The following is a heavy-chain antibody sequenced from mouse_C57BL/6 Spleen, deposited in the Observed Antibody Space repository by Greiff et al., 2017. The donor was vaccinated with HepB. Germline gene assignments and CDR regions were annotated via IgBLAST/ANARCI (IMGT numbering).Heavy chain of an antibody. CDR3: ASGGLYYQGGYFDV. J-gene: IGHJ1*03. Sequence: EVKLQESGGGLVKPGGSLKLSCAASGFTFSDYGMHWVRQAPEKGLEWVAYISSGSSTIYYADTVKGRFTISRDNAKNTLFLQMTSLRSEDTAMYYCASGGLYYQGGYFDVWGTGTTVTVSS. V-gene: IGHV5-17*01. D-gene: IGHD1-1*01. CDR1: GFTFSDYG. CDR2: ISSGSSTI.